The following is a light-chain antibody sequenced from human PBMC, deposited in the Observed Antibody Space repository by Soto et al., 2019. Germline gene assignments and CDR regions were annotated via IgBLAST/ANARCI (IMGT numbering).Light chain of an antibody. J-gene: IGKJ2*01. CDR1: QSVSNSS. CDR2: AAS. V-gene: IGKV3-20*01. CDR3: QVYGNSPMYT. Sequence: EIVLTQSPGTLSLSPGERATFSCRASQSVSNSSLAWYHQKPGQAPRLLLFAASRRATGIPDTFSGSGSGTTFTLTNISLEPEDFAVYYCQVYGNSPMYTFGQRTRLEIK.